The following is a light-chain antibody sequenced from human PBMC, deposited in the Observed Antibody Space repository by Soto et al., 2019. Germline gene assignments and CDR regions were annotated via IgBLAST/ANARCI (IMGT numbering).Light chain of an antibody. CDR2: KNN. V-gene: IGLV1-40*01. J-gene: IGLJ3*02. CDR3: QSYDNILSGPL. CDR1: GSNVGASYD. Sequence: QFVLTQPPSVSGAPGQTITMSCTGSGSNVGASYDVHWYQVLPGAGPRLLIYKNNNRPSGVPDRFSGSKSGTSASLAITGLRAEDEADYYCQSYDNILSGPLFGGGTKLTVL.